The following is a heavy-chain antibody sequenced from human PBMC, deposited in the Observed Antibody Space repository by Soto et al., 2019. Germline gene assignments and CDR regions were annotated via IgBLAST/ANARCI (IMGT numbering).Heavy chain of an antibody. D-gene: IGHD1-7*01. V-gene: IGHV3-23*01. CDR3: AKDRNYPRDQFHY. J-gene: IGHJ4*02. CDR1: GFTFSTYA. Sequence: GSLRLSCAASGFTFSTYALSWVRQAPGKGLEWVSAISANGQGIYYADSVRGRFTISRDNSKNTIFLHMDSLRAEDTAVYYYAKDRNYPRDQFHYWGQGTLVTVSS. CDR2: ISANGQGI.